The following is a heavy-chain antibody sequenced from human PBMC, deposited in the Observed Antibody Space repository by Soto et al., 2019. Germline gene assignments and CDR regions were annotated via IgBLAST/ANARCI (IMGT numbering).Heavy chain of an antibody. Sequence: GGSLRLSCAASGFTFSSYAMSWVRQAPGKGLEWISAISGNAGSTFYADYVKGRFTISRDNSKNTLYLQMNSLKTEDTAVYYCARGVVIMNSYSGLDVWGQGTTVTVSS. V-gene: IGHV3-23*01. CDR2: ISGNAGST. D-gene: IGHD3-9*01. CDR1: GFTFSSYA. CDR3: ARGVVIMNSYSGLDV. J-gene: IGHJ6*02.